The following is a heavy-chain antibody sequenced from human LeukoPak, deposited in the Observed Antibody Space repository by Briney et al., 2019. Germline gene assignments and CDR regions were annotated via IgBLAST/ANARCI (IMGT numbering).Heavy chain of an antibody. CDR3: ARSPARGYDILTNYHDY. CDR2: ISTYNPNT. Sequence: GASVKVSCKASGYSFTAYVISWVRQAPGQGLEWMGWISTYNPNTNYAQKFQGRVTMTTDTSTSTVYMELRSLRSDDTAVYYCARSPARGYDILTNYHDYWGQGTLVTVSS. D-gene: IGHD3-9*01. CDR1: GYSFTAYV. J-gene: IGHJ4*02. V-gene: IGHV1-18*01.